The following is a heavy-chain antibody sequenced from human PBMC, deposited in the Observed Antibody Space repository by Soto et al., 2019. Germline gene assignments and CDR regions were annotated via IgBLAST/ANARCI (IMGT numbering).Heavy chain of an antibody. Sequence: QVKLVESGGGVVQPGRSRRLSCVTSGFTFRRYGMHWVRQSPDKGLEWVAVIKSDGTTADYIESVKGRFFISRDNPKKTVYLPVHNLRPEDTGIYYCAKPRSSLEWPPFDPWGQGTLVTVSS. CDR1: GFTFRRYG. CDR3: AKPRSSLEWPPFDP. V-gene: IGHV3-30-3*02. D-gene: IGHD3-3*01. J-gene: IGHJ5*02. CDR2: IKSDGTTA.